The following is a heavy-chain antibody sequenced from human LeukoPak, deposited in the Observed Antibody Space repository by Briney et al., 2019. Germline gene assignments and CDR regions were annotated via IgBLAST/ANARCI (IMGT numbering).Heavy chain of an antibody. V-gene: IGHV4-34*01. CDR1: GGSFNGYF. D-gene: IGHD2-15*01. CDR3: AREGNCSGGSCYTYNWFDP. Sequence: SETLSLTCAVYGGSFNGYFWTWIRQPPGKGLEWIGEINHSGSTNYNPSLKSRVTISVDTSKNQFSLKLSSVTAADTAVYYCAREGNCSGGSCYTYNWFDPWGQGTLVTVSS. J-gene: IGHJ5*02. CDR2: INHSGST.